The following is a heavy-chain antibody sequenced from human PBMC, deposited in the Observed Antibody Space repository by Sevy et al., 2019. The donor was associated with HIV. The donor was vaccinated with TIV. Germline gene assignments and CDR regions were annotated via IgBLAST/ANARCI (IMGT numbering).Heavy chain of an antibody. Sequence: ASVKVSCKVSGYTLTELSMHWVGQAPGKGLEWMGSFDTEDGETLYAQKFQGRVTMTEDTSTDTAYMELSSLRSEDTAVYYCATNTDYGDSDYWGQGTLVTVSS. CDR3: ATNTDYGDSDY. D-gene: IGHD4-17*01. V-gene: IGHV1-24*01. CDR2: FDTEDGET. CDR1: GYTLTELS. J-gene: IGHJ4*02.